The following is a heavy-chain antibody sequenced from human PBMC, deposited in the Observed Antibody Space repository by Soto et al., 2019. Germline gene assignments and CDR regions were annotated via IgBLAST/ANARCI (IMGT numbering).Heavy chain of an antibody. CDR3: ARGRVAVAANAEYFQH. D-gene: IGHD6-19*01. CDR1: GFTFSSYN. Sequence: EVQLVESGGGLVQPGGSRRLSCVASGFTFSSYNMNWVRQAPGKGLEWVSYISSSGSTIYYADSVKGRFTISRDNAKNSLYLQMNSMIAEDTAVYYCARGRVAVAANAEYFQHWGQGTLVTVSA. J-gene: IGHJ1*01. V-gene: IGHV3-48*01. CDR2: ISSSGSTI.